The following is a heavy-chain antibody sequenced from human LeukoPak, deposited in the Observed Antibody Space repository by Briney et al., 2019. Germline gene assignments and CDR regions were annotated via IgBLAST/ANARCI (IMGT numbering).Heavy chain of an antibody. V-gene: IGHV3-30-3*01. D-gene: IGHD3-10*01. CDR2: ISYDGSNK. J-gene: IGHJ5*02. CDR1: GFTFSSYA. Sequence: QPGGSLRLSCAASGFTFSSYAMHWVRQAPGKGLEWVAVISYDGSNKYYADSVRGRFTISRDNSKNTLYLQMNSLRAEDTAVYYCARGSITMVRGVITPNWFDPWGQGTLVTVSS. CDR3: ARGSITMVRGVITPNWFDP.